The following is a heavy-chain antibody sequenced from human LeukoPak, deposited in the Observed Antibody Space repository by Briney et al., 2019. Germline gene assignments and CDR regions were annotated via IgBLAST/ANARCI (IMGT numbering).Heavy chain of an antibody. CDR2: ISRNGAGT. V-gene: IGHV3-23*01. Sequence: PGGFLRLSCAASGFPFGIYAMTWVRQPPGKGLEWVSAISRNGAGTYYADSVRGRLTISRDNYKNTLYLEMNSLRAEDTATYYCARDSSGYAEFDYWGQGTLVTVSS. CDR1: GFPFGIYA. CDR3: ARDSSGYAEFDY. J-gene: IGHJ4*02. D-gene: IGHD3-22*01.